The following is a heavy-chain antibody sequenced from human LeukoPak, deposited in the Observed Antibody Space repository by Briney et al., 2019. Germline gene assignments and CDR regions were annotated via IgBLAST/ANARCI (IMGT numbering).Heavy chain of an antibody. D-gene: IGHD3-16*01. Sequence: GGSLRLSCAASGFTFNSYNMNWVRQAPGKGLEWVATITYDGSSEYYADFVKDRFTVSRDNSKNTLYLQMSSLKTEDTAVYYCAKRGDGGHKSLEYWGQGTLVIVSS. CDR3: AKRGDGGHKSLEY. V-gene: IGHV3-30*18. CDR2: ITYDGSSE. CDR1: GFTFNSYN. J-gene: IGHJ4*02.